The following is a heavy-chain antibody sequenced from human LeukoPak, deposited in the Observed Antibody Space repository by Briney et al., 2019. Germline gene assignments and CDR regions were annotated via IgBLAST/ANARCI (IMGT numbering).Heavy chain of an antibody. D-gene: IGHD3-3*01. CDR2: IFYSGST. Sequence: SETLSLTCTVSGGSISSHYWSWIRQPPGEGLEWIGYIFYSGSTNYNPSLESRVTISVDTSKNRFSLKLSSVTAADTAVYYCARGNNDFWSGYLNWFDPWGQGTLVTVSS. J-gene: IGHJ5*02. CDR1: GGSISSHY. CDR3: ARGNNDFWSGYLNWFDP. V-gene: IGHV4-59*11.